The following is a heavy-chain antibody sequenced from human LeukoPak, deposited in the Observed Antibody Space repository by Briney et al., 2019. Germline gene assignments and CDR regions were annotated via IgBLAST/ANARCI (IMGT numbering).Heavy chain of an antibody. J-gene: IGHJ6*02. CDR3: AKDRDGSGTYEKFLDV. D-gene: IGHD3-10*01. Sequence: PGGSLTLSCATSGFTFSYYAMHWVRQAPGRGLEWVALIRSDTTSKYYADSVKGRFTVSRDNSKNTLYLQMNSLRPEDTAVYHCAKDRDGSGTYEKFLDVWGQGTMVTVSS. CDR2: IRSDTTSK. V-gene: IGHV3-30*02. CDR1: GFTFSYYA.